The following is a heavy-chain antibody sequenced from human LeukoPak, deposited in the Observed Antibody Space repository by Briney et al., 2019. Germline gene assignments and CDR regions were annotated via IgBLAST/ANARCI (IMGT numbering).Heavy chain of an antibody. J-gene: IGHJ4*02. D-gene: IGHD3-3*01. CDR2: ISGSGGST. CDR1: GFTFSSYA. CDR3: AKDIAYDFWTRLDY. V-gene: IGHV3-23*01. Sequence: GGSLRLSCAASGFTFSSYAMSWVRQAPGKGLEWVSAISGSGGSTYYADSVKGRFTVSRDNSKNTLYLQMNSLRAEDTAVYYCAKDIAYDFWTRLDYWGQGTLVTVSS.